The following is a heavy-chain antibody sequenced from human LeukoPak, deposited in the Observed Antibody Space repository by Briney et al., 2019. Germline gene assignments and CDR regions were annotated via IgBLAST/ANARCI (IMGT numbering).Heavy chain of an antibody. J-gene: IGHJ4*02. V-gene: IGHV4-59*01. Sequence: SETLSLTCTVSGGSISSYYWSWIRQPPGKGLEWIGYIYYSGSTNYNPSLKRRVTISVDTSKNQFSLKLSSVTAADTAVYYCARYGRAATAPKRYYFDYWGQGTLVTVSS. CDR1: GGSISSYY. CDR2: IYYSGST. D-gene: IGHD1-14*01. CDR3: ARYGRAATAPKRYYFDY.